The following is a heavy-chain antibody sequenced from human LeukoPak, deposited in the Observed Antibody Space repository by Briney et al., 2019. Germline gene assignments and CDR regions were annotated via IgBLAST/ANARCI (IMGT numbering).Heavy chain of an antibody. CDR2: FDPEDGET. J-gene: IGHJ3*02. Sequence: ASVKVSCKVSGNTLTELSMHWVRQAPGKGLEWMGGFDPEDGETIYAQKFQGRVTMTEDTSTDTAYMELSSLRSEDTAVYYCATTGSGQEPRRYGGLGIWGQGTMVTVSS. V-gene: IGHV1-24*01. D-gene: IGHD4/OR15-4a*01. CDR3: ATTGSGQEPRRYGGLGI. CDR1: GNTLTELS.